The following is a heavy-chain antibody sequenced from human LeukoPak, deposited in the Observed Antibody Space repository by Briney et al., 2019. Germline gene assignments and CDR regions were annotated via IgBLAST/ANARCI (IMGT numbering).Heavy chain of an antibody. D-gene: IGHD5-12*01. J-gene: IGHJ3*02. CDR1: GFTFSNTW. CDR2: IKSKTDGGTT. V-gene: IGHV3-15*01. Sequence: GGSLRLSCAASGFTFSNTWMSWVRQAPGKGLEWVGRIKSKTDGGTTDYAAPVKGRFTISRDDSKNTLYLQMNSLKTEDTAVYYCTARIVATPLDAFDIWDQGTMVTVSS. CDR3: TARIVATPLDAFDI.